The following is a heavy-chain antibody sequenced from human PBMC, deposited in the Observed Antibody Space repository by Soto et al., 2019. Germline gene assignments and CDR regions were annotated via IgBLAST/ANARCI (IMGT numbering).Heavy chain of an antibody. CDR3: ARDRGSIAARPLYYYYYGMDV. J-gene: IGHJ6*02. CDR2: ISSSSSTI. CDR1: GFTFSSYS. D-gene: IGHD6-6*01. V-gene: IGHV3-48*04. Sequence: PGGSLRLSCAASGFTFSSYSMNWVRQAPGKGLEWVSYISSSSSTIYYADSVKGRFAISRDNAKNSLYLQMNSLRAEDTAVYYCARDRGSIAARPLYYYYYGMDVWGQGTTVTVSS.